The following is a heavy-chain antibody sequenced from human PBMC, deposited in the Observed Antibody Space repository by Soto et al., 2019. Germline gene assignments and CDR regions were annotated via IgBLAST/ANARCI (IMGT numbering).Heavy chain of an antibody. CDR3: ARSTYYYDSSGYPDSFTYYYYYGMDV. CDR1: GGSISSGGYY. D-gene: IGHD3-22*01. CDR2: IYYSGST. Sequence: QVQLQESSAGLVKPSQTRSLTCTVSGGSISSGGYYWSWIRQHPGKGLEWIGYIYYSGSTYYNPSLKSRVTISVDTSKNQFSLKLSSVTAADTAVYYCARSTYYYDSSGYPDSFTYYYYYGMDVWGQGTTVTVSS. J-gene: IGHJ6*02. V-gene: IGHV4-31*03.